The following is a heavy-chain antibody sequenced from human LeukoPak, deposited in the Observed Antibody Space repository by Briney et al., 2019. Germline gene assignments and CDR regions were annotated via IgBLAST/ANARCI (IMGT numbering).Heavy chain of an antibody. V-gene: IGHV3-48*03. CDR3: ARFPYYYGSGSDY. D-gene: IGHD3-10*01. CDR2: ISSSGSTI. J-gene: IGHJ4*02. Sequence: GGSLRLSCAASGFTFSSYEMNWVRQAPGKGLEWVSYISSSGSTIYYADSVKGRITISRDNAKNSLYLQMNSLRAEDTAVYYCARFPYYYGSGSDYWGQGTLVTVSS. CDR1: GFTFSSYE.